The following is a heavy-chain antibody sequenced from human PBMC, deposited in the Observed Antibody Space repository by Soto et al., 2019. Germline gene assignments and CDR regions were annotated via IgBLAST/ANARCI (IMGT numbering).Heavy chain of an antibody. D-gene: IGHD3-22*01. CDR2: INAGNGNT. CDR1: GYTFTSYA. Sequence: ASVKVSCKASGYTFTSYAMHWVRQAPGQRLERMGWINAGNGNTKYSQKFQGRVTITRDTSASTAYMELSSLRSEDTAVYYCARTYYYDSSGYYYVLGAFDIWGQGTMVTVSS. J-gene: IGHJ3*02. V-gene: IGHV1-3*01. CDR3: ARTYYYDSSGYYYVLGAFDI.